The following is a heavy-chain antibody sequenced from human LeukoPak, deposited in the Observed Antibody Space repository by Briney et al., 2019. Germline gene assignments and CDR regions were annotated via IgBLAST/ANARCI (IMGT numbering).Heavy chain of an antibody. CDR1: GFTFSSYA. V-gene: IGHV3-23*01. J-gene: IGHJ6*03. Sequence: GGSLRLSCAASGFTFSSYAMSWLRQAPGKGLEWVSTIGNSGGSTYYADSVKGRFTIARDDSENTLYLQMNSLRAEDTAVYYCARVDSSGWYPNYYYYMDVWGKGTTVTISS. CDR3: ARVDSSGWYPNYYYYMDV. D-gene: IGHD6-19*01. CDR2: IGNSGGST.